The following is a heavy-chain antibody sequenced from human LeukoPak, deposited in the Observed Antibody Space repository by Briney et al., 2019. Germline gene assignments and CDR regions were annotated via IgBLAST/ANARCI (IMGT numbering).Heavy chain of an antibody. V-gene: IGHV4-61*08. Sequence: SETLSLTCTVSGGSISSGGYYWSWIRQPPGKGLEWIGYIYYSGSTNYNPSLKSRVTISVDTSKNQFSLKLSSVTAADTAVYYCARHRSGIRSFIDYWGQGTLVTVSS. D-gene: IGHD6-25*01. CDR3: ARHRSGIRSFIDY. CDR1: GGSISSGGYY. J-gene: IGHJ4*02. CDR2: IYYSGST.